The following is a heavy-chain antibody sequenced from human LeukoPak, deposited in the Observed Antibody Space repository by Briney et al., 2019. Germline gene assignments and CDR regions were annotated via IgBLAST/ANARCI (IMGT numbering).Heavy chain of an antibody. Sequence: SETLSLTCTVSGDSIISYYWTWIRQPPGKGLEWMGYIYYSGSTNYDPSLKSRITISVDTSKNQFPLKLSSVTAADTAVYYCARVSYGHFDYWGQGSLVTVSS. D-gene: IGHD4-17*01. CDR1: GDSIISYY. V-gene: IGHV4-59*01. CDR2: IYYSGST. J-gene: IGHJ4*02. CDR3: ARVSYGHFDY.